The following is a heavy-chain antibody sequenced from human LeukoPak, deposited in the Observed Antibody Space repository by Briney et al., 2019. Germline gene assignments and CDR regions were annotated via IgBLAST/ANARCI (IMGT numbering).Heavy chain of an antibody. CDR3: AREAMYYDYVWGRQSDYYYYMDV. Sequence: SETLSLTCTVSGGSISTSSYYWGWVRQPPGKGLEWIGNIFYSGSTYYSPSLKSRVTISLDTSRNQFSLKLNSVTAADTAVYYCAREAMYYDYVWGRQSDYYYYMDVWGKGTTVTISS. J-gene: IGHJ6*03. CDR2: IFYSGST. D-gene: IGHD3-16*01. CDR1: GGSISTSSYY. V-gene: IGHV4-39*07.